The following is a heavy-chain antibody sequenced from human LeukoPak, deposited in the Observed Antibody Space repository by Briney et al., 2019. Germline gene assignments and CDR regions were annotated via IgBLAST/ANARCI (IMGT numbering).Heavy chain of an antibody. D-gene: IGHD6-19*01. CDR2: INPNSGGT. CDR3: ARDGFVTVAGRHFDL. Sequence: GASVKVSCKASGYTFTGYYMHWVRQAPGQGLEWMGWINPNSGGTNYAQKFQGRVTMTRDTSISTAYMELSRLRSDDTAVYYCARDGFVTVAGRHFDLWGRGTLVTVSS. V-gene: IGHV1-2*02. CDR1: GYTFTGYY. J-gene: IGHJ2*01.